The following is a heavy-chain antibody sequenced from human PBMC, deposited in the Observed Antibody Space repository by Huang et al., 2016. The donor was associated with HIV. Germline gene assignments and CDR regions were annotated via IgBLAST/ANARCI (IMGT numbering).Heavy chain of an antibody. CDR2: IYYSGST. J-gene: IGHJ4*02. D-gene: IGHD3-10*01. CDR3: ARDTMVRGFDY. CDR1: GGSISSHY. V-gene: IGHV4-59*11. Sequence: QVQLQESGPGLVKPSETLSLTCTVSGGSISSHYWSWIRQPPGKGLEWIGSIYYSGSTHDNPALKSRVTISVDTSKNQFSLKLSSVTAADTAVYYCARDTMVRGFDYWGQGTLVTVSS.